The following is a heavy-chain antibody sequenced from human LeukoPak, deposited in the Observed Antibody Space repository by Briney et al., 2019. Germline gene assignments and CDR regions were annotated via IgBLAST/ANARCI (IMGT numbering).Heavy chain of an antibody. V-gene: IGHV3-30*02. CDR2: IRYDGSNK. D-gene: IGHD6-6*01. Sequence: PGGSLRLSCAASGFTFRSYGMHWVRQAPGKGLEWVAFIRYDGSNKYYADSVKGRFTISRDNSKNMLYLQMNSLRAEDTAVYYCAKDRRYSSSYKYYFDYWGQGTLVTVSS. CDR3: AKDRRYSSSYKYYFDY. CDR1: GFTFRSYG. J-gene: IGHJ4*02.